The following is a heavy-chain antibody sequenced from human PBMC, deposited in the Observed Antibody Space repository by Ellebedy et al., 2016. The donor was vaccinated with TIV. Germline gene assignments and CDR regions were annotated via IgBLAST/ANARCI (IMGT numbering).Heavy chain of an antibody. CDR3: LGAGSVSY. V-gene: IGHV3-7*01. CDR1: GFSSYW. D-gene: IGHD3-10*01. J-gene: IGHJ4*02. Sequence: GESLKISCAASGFSSYWMNWVRQAPGKGLEWVANIKQDGSEKYYVDSVKGRFTISRDNATNTLYLQMNSLRAEDTAVYYCLGAGSVSYWGQGTLVTVSS. CDR2: IKQDGSEK.